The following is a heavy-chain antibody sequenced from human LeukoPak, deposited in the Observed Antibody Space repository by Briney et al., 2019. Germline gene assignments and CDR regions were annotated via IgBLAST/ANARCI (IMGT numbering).Heavy chain of an antibody. CDR2: ISYDGSNK. V-gene: IGHV3-30*18. Sequence: GGSLRLSCAASGFTFSSYGMHWVRQAPGKGLEWVAVISYDGSNKYYADSVKGRFTISRDNSKNTLYLQMNSLRAEDTAVYYCAKDLGGWDIAAAGSGEGYWGQGTLVTVSS. J-gene: IGHJ4*02. CDR1: GFTFSSYG. CDR3: AKDLGGWDIAAAGSGEGY. D-gene: IGHD6-13*01.